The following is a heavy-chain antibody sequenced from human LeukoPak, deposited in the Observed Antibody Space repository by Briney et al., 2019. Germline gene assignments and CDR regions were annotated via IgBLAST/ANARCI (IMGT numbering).Heavy chain of an antibody. Sequence: RGSLRLSCAVSGFTVSGNYMSWVRQAPGKGLEWVGRIKSKTDGGTTDYAAPVKGRFTISRDDSKNTLYLQMNSLKTEDTAVYYCTTTFERITMVRGVIKFDYWGQGTLVTVSS. CDR1: GFTVSGNY. V-gene: IGHV3-15*01. D-gene: IGHD3-10*01. CDR3: TTTFERITMVRGVIKFDY. CDR2: IKSKTDGGTT. J-gene: IGHJ4*02.